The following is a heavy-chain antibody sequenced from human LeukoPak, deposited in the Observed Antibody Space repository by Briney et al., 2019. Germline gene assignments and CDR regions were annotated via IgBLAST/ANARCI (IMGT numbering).Heavy chain of an antibody. Sequence: SSETLSLTCTVSGGSISSHYWSWIRQPPGKGLVWIGYIYYSGSTNYNPSLKSRVTISVDTSKNQFSLKLSSVTAADTAVYYCARTHVTYDSSGYYFDYWGQGTLVTVSS. CDR2: IYYSGST. V-gene: IGHV4-59*11. J-gene: IGHJ4*02. D-gene: IGHD3-22*01. CDR3: ARTHVTYDSSGYYFDY. CDR1: GGSISSHY.